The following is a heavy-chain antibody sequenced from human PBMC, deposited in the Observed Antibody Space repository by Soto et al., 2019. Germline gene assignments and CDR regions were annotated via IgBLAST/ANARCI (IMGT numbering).Heavy chain of an antibody. Sequence: EVQLVESGGGLVKPGGSLRLSCAASGFTFSSYSMNWVRQAPGKGLEWVSSISSSSSYIYYADSVKGRFTISRDNAKNSLYLQMNSLRAEDTVVYYCARNLRSSYGGSGWYWGQGTLVTVSS. CDR2: ISSSSSYI. J-gene: IGHJ4*02. D-gene: IGHD3-16*01. CDR3: ARNLRSSYGGSGWY. CDR1: GFTFSSYS. V-gene: IGHV3-21*01.